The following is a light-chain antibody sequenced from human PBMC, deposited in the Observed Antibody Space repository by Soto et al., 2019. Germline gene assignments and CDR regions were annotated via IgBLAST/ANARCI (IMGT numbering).Light chain of an antibody. J-gene: IGLJ1*01. V-gene: IGLV1-40*01. CDR2: TNN. CDR3: QSYDSRLSAYV. Sequence: QSVLTQPPSVSGAPGQRVTISCAGTSSNIGAGYGVHWYQQLPGRAPKLLVYTNNNRPSGVPDRFSGSKSGTSASLAITGLQAEDEADYYCQSYDSRLSAYVFGSGTKLTVL. CDR1: SSNIGAGYG.